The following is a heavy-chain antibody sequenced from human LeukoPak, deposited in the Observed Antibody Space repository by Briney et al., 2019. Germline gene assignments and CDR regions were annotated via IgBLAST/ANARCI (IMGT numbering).Heavy chain of an antibody. D-gene: IGHD1-26*01. Sequence: SSETLSLTCTVSGGSISSSSYYWGWIRQPPGKGLEWIGSIYYSGSTYYNPSLKSRVTISVDTSKNQFSLKLSSVTAADTAVYYCARQLRGSYDDYWGQGTLVTVSS. CDR3: ARQLRGSYDDY. CDR1: GGSISSSSYY. CDR2: IYYSGST. J-gene: IGHJ4*02. V-gene: IGHV4-39*01.